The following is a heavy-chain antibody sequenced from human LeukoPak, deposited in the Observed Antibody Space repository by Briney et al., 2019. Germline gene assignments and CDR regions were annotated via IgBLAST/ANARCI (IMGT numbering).Heavy chain of an antibody. CDR1: GGSITSSNYY. CDR3: VYYYGSGSVEY. V-gene: IGHV4-39*01. CDR2: FYYSGST. D-gene: IGHD3-10*01. Sequence: PSETLSLTCTVSGGSITSSNYYWGWIHQPPGTGLEWIGSFYYSGSTNYNPSLKSRVTISVDTSKNQFSLKLSSVTAADTAVYYCVYYYGSGSVEYWGQGTLVTVSS. J-gene: IGHJ4*02.